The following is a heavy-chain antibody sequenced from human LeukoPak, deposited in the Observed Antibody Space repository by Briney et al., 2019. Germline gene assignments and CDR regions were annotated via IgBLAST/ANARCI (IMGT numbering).Heavy chain of an antibody. J-gene: IGHJ6*04. V-gene: IGHV5-10-1*01. CDR2: IDPSDSYT. CDR3: ARHGGAAYYYGMDV. D-gene: IGHD6-13*01. CDR1: GYSFTSYW. Sequence: GESLKISCKGSGYSFTSYWISWVRQMPGKGLEWMGRIDPSDSYTNYSPSFQGHVTISADKPISTAYLQWSSLKASDTAMYYCARHGGAAYYYGMDVWGKGTTVTVSS.